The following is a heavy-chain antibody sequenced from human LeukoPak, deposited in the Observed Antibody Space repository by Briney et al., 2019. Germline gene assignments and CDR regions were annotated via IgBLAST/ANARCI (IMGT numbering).Heavy chain of an antibody. CDR3: ARGEAARRYYYYYGMDV. Sequence: SETLSLTCAVYGASFSGYYWSWIRQPPGKGLEWIGEINHSGSTNYNPSLKSRVTISVDTSKNQFSLKLSSVTAADTAVYYCARGEAARRYYYYYGMDVWGQGTTVTVSS. CDR2: INHSGST. CDR1: GASFSGYY. V-gene: IGHV4-34*01. J-gene: IGHJ6*02. D-gene: IGHD6-6*01.